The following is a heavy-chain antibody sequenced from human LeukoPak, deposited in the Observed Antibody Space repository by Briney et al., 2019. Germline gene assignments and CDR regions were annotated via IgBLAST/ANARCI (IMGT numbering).Heavy chain of an antibody. Sequence: GASVKVSCKASGYKFTNFGLSWVRQAPGQGLEWMGLIYPGDSDTRYSPSFQGQVTISADKSISTAYLQWSSLKASDTAMYYCARPLGEYYFDYWGQGTLVTVSS. CDR3: ARPLGEYYFDY. CDR2: IYPGDSDT. V-gene: IGHV5-51*01. CDR1: GYKFTNFG. J-gene: IGHJ4*02. D-gene: IGHD3-16*01.